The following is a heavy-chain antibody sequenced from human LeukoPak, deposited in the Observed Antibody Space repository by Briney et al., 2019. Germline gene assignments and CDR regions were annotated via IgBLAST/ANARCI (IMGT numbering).Heavy chain of an antibody. D-gene: IGHD4-17*01. CDR2: INGVGT. J-gene: IGHJ3*02. CDR3: AKDPNGDYIGTFDI. Sequence: GGSLRLSCATSQFNFKRFGMTWVRQAPGEGLEWVSSINGVGTQYADSVQGRFAISRDNSKNTLYLQMNSLRAEDTAVYYCAKDPNGDYIGTFDIWDQGTIVTVSS. CDR1: QFNFKRFG. V-gene: IGHV3-23*01.